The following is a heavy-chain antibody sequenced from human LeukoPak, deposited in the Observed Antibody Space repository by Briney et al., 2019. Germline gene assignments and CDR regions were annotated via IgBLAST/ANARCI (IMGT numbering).Heavy chain of an antibody. J-gene: IGHJ6*03. CDR3: ARAKKRSGRSRNFYLDV. Sequence: SETLSLTCTVSDDPINSGVYYWNWIRQPAGKGRGWIGHIYTSGTTTNSNPSLKSRVAISLDTSKNHFSLKLSSVTAADTAVYYCARAKKRSGRSRNFYLDVWGKGTTVTVSS. V-gene: IGHV4-61*09. CDR2: IYTSGTTT. D-gene: IGHD1-26*01. CDR1: DDPINSGVYY.